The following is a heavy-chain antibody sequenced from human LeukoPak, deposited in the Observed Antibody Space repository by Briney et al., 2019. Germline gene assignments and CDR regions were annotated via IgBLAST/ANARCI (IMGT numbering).Heavy chain of an antibody. CDR1: GFTFSSYA. Sequence: PGGSLRLSCAASGFTFSSYAMSWVRQAPGKGLEWVSSIDVKVDSTSYADSVKGRFTISRDNSKSTLYLQMNSLRVEDTAVYYCAKDLRVYTYWGQGVLVTVSS. CDR2: IDVKVDST. D-gene: IGHD3-16*01. V-gene: IGHV3-23*01. J-gene: IGHJ4*02. CDR3: AKDLRVYTY.